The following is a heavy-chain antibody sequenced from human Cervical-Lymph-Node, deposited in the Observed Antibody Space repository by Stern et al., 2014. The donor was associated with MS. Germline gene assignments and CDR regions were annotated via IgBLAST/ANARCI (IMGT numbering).Heavy chain of an antibody. CDR1: GFTFTDYW. CDR2: IFTDDSDT. Sequence: EEHLAESAAVLKKPWDTLKISCKGSGFTFTDYWNCWVRHMPRKGMEWKGIIFTDDSDTKYSPSFQGVVTMSADKSISTVYLQWSSLKASDSAMYYCARQHGGSWFLFDFWGQGTLVTVAS. V-gene: IGHV5-51*01. CDR3: ARQHGGSWFLFDF. J-gene: IGHJ4*02. D-gene: IGHD2-15*01.